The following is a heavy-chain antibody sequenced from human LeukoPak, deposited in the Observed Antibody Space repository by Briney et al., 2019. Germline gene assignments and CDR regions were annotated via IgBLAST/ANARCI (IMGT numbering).Heavy chain of an antibody. D-gene: IGHD3-22*01. CDR2: IIPIFGTA. CDR3: ARAYYYDSSGWSFDY. Sequence: SVKLSCNASGRTFSSYAISWVRQAPGQGLEWMGRIIPIFGTANYAQKFQGRVTITTDESTSTAYMELSSLRSEDTAVYYCARAYYYDSSGWSFDYWGQGTLVTVSS. J-gene: IGHJ4*02. V-gene: IGHV1-69*05. CDR1: GRTFSSYA.